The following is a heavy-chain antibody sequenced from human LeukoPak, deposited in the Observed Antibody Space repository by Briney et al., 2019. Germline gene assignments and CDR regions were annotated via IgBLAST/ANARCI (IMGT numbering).Heavy chain of an antibody. CDR2: ISYDGSNK. Sequence: GRSLRLSCAASGFTFSSYGMHWVRQAPGKGLEWVAVISYDGSNKYYADSVKGRFTISRDNSKNTLYLQMNSLRAEDTAVYYCAKDGIVGATPPAVYYYYYYMDVWGKGTTVTVSS. J-gene: IGHJ6*03. CDR3: AKDGIVGATPPAVYYYYYYMDV. D-gene: IGHD1-26*01. V-gene: IGHV3-30*18. CDR1: GFTFSSYG.